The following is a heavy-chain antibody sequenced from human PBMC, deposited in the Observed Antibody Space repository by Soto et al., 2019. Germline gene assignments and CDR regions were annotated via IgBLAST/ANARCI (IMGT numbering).Heavy chain of an antibody. D-gene: IGHD5-18*01. V-gene: IGHV3-30*18. CDR2: ISYDGSNK. CDR1: AFTFSSYV. J-gene: IGHJ6*02. Sequence: SLRRSGAASAFTFSSYVMHRVRQAPGKGLQWVAVISYDGSNKYYADSLKGRFTISRDNSKTTRYLQMNSLRAEDTAAYYFVKGTYSRCYYGMDVWGQGTTVTV. CDR3: VKGTYSRCYYGMDV.